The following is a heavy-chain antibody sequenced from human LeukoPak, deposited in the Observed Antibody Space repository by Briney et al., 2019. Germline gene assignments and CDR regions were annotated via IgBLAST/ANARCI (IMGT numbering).Heavy chain of an antibody. CDR3: AREVDYDILTGQNWFDP. J-gene: IGHJ5*02. CDR1: GGTFSSYA. Sequence: SVKVSCKASGGTFSSYAISWVRQAPGQGLEWMGGIIPIFGTANYAQKFQGRVTITADESTSTAYMELSSLRSEDTAVYYCAREVDYDILTGQNWFDPWGQGTLVTVSS. V-gene: IGHV1-69*01. D-gene: IGHD3-9*01. CDR2: IIPIFGTA.